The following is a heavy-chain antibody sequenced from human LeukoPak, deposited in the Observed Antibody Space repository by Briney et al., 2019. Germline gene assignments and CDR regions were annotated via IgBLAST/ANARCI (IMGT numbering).Heavy chain of an antibody. CDR1: VYIFTGYY. CDR3: ARVTAASTSGDY. J-gene: IGHJ4*02. Sequence: GASVKVSCKSSVYIFTGYYMHWVRQAPGQGLEWMGWLNPNSGVTNYAQKLQGRVTMTRDTSISTAYMELSRLRSDDTAVYCCARVTAASTSGDYWGQATLVTVSS. V-gene: IGHV1-2*02. CDR2: LNPNSGVT. D-gene: IGHD6-13*01.